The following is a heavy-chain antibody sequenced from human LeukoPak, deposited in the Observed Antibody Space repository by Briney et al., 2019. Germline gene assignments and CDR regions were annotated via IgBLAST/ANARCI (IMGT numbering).Heavy chain of an antibody. CDR2: INPNSGGT. CDR1: VYTFTGYY. D-gene: IGHD2-15*01. J-gene: IGHJ6*03. Sequence: GASVKVSCKASVYTFTGYYMHWVRQAPGQGLEWMGWINPNSGGTNYAQKFQGRVTMTRDTSISTAYMELSRLRSDDTAVYYCARDDCSGGSCYGLNSYYYYMDVWGKGTTVTVSS. V-gene: IGHV1-2*02. CDR3: ARDDCSGGSCYGLNSYYYYMDV.